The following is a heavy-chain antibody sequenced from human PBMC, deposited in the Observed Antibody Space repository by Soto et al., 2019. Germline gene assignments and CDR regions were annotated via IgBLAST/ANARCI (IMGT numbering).Heavy chain of an antibody. V-gene: IGHV4-34*01. CDR1: GGSFSGYY. J-gene: IGHJ5*02. CDR2: INHSGST. D-gene: IGHD4-17*01. Sequence: QVQLQQWGAGLLKPSETLSLTCAVYGGSFSGYYWSWIRQPPGKGLEWIGEINHSGSTNYIPSLKSRVTISVDTSKNQFSLKLSSVTAADTAVYYCARSPVTTTINWFDPWGQGTLVTVSS. CDR3: ARSPVTTTINWFDP.